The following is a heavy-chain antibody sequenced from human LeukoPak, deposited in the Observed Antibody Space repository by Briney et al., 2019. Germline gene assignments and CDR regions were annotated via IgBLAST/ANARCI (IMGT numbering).Heavy chain of an antibody. CDR3: ARNSGDF. D-gene: IGHD4-23*01. J-gene: IGHJ4*02. Sequence: SETLSLTCSVSGGSIRDFYGSWIRQPAGKGLEWIGRVYSSGNTNYNPSLQSRVSMSLDASKNHFSLKLSSVTAADTAVYYCARNSGDFWGQGTLVTVSS. CDR2: VYSSGNT. CDR1: GGSIRDFY. V-gene: IGHV4-4*07.